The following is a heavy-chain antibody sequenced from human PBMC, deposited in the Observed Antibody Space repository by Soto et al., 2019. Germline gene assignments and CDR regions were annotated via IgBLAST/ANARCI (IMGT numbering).Heavy chain of an antibody. J-gene: IGHJ4*02. CDR3: AKDQDPFFRPAVGADF. Sequence: DVQVLESGGGLVQPGGSLRLSCAASGFTFNTFAMNWVRQAPGKGLEWVSAISGSGRSSYYADSLKGRFTISRDNSKNMVYLQMDSLRVDATAIYYCAKDQDPFFRPAVGADFWGQGTLVTVSS. V-gene: IGHV3-23*01. D-gene: IGHD6-13*01. CDR1: GFTFNTFA. CDR2: ISGSGRSS.